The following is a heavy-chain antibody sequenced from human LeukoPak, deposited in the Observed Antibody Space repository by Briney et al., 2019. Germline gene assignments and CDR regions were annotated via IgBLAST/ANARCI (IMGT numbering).Heavy chain of an antibody. D-gene: IGHD6-13*01. CDR2: INPSGGST. CDR1: GYTFTSYY. CDR3: AGAAGGPHWFDP. Sequence: ASVKLSCKASGYTFTSYYMHWVRQAPGQGLEWMGIINPSGGSTSYAQKFQGRVTMTRATSKNQFSLKLSSVTAADTAVYYCAGAAGGPHWFDPWGQGTLVTVSS. J-gene: IGHJ5*02. V-gene: IGHV1-46*01.